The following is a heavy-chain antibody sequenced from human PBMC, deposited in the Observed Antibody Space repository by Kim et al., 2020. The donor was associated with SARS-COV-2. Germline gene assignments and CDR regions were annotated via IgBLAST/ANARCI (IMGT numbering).Heavy chain of an antibody. CDR2: IKPDGSDQ. V-gene: IGHV3-7*01. CDR3: AKMGACSGVSC. J-gene: IGHJ4*02. D-gene: IGHD2-15*01. Sequence: GGSLRLSCVVSGLSFSSTWMNWVRQAPGKGLECVATIKPDGSDQYYVDSVKGRFTISRDNAKNSLFLQMNSLRVEDTAIYYCAKMGACSGVSCWGQGSLVTVSS. CDR1: GLSFSSTW.